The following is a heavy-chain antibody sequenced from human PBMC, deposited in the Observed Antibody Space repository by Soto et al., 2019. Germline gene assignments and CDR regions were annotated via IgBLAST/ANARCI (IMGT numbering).Heavy chain of an antibody. V-gene: IGHV1-3*01. D-gene: IGHD3-3*02. Sequence: QAQLVQSGAEMKKPGASVKVSCKATGSTFSAYTMNWVRQAPGQRLEWMGWINAGSGNTKYSQNFKGRVSITRDTSASTVYMELTGLTSEDTAVYYCARDTETLGPRANDALDIWGQGTMVTVSS. CDR2: INAGSGNT. CDR1: GSTFSAYT. CDR3: ARDTETLGPRANDALDI. J-gene: IGHJ3*02.